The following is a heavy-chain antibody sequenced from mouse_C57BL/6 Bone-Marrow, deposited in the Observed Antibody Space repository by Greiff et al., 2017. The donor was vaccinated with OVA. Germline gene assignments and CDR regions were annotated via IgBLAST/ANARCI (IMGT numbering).Heavy chain of an antibody. CDR1: GFNIKDDY. J-gene: IGHJ2*01. Sequence: EVKLMESGAELVRPGASVKLSCTASGFNIKDDYMNWVKERPEQGLEWIGWIDPENGDTEYASKFQGKATITADTSSKTVYLHLSSLTSEDTAVYYCTTYRYWGQGTTLTVSS. V-gene: IGHV14-4*01. CDR2: IDPENGDT. CDR3: TTYRY.